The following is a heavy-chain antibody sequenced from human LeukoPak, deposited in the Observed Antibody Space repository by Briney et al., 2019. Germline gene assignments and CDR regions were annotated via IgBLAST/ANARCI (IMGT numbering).Heavy chain of an antibody. CDR1: GYTFTSYG. CDR3: ARSYGSGSYLNYYYGMDV. J-gene: IGHJ6*02. D-gene: IGHD3-10*01. Sequence: ASVKVSCKASGYTFTSYGISWVRQAPGQGLEWMGWISGYNGNTKNAQKFQGRVTMTTDTSTSTAYMELRSLRSDDTAVYYCARSYGSGSYLNYYYGMDVWGQGTTVTVSS. CDR2: ISGYNGNT. V-gene: IGHV1-18*01.